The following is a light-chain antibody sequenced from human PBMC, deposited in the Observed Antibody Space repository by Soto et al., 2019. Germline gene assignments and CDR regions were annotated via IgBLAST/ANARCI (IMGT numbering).Light chain of an antibody. Sequence: QSVLTQPPSVSGAPGQRVTISCTGSSPNIGAGFDVHWYQQLPGTAPKLLIYVDNSRPSGVPDRSSGYKSGSSASLAITGLQAEDEADYYCQSYDSRLTAVVFGGGTKVTVL. V-gene: IGLV1-40*01. CDR1: SPNIGAGFD. CDR3: QSYDSRLTAVV. CDR2: VDN. J-gene: IGLJ2*01.